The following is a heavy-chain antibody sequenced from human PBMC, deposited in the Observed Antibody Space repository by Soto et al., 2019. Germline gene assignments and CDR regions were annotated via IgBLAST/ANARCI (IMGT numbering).Heavy chain of an antibody. CDR2: INHSGST. CDR3: ARGRALVAVAGTYRPFDP. V-gene: IGHV4-34*01. Sequence: SETLSLTCAVYGGSFSGYYWSWIRQPPGKGLEWIGEINHSGSTNYNPSLKSRVTISVDTSKNQFSLKLSSVTAADTAVYYCARGRALVAVAGTYRPFDPWGQGTLVTVSS. D-gene: IGHD6-19*01. CDR1: GGSFSGYY. J-gene: IGHJ5*02.